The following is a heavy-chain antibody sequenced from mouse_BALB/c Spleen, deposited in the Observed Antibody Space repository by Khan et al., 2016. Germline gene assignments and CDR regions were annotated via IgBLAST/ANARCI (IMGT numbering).Heavy chain of an antibody. V-gene: IGHV3-2*02. Sequence: EVQLQESGPGLMKPSQSLSLTCTVTGYSITSDYAWNWIRQFPGNKLEWMGYIIYSGSTTYTPSLKSRISITRDTSKNQFFLQLNSVTIEDTATYDCARDGPNYTIDYWGQGTSVTDSS. CDR2: IIYSGST. D-gene: IGHD2-3*01. CDR3: ARDGPNYTIDY. CDR1: GYSITSDYA. J-gene: IGHJ4*01.